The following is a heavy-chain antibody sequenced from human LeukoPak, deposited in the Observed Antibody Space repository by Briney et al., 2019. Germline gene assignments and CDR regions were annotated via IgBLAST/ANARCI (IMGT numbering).Heavy chain of an antibody. J-gene: IGHJ4*02. D-gene: IGHD6-13*01. Sequence: GGSLRLSCAASGFTFSSYAMSWVRQAPGRGLEWVSSISASGGSTDYADSVKGRFIISRDKSKNTLYLQMNSLRAEDTAVYYWGKRYSHTWTTGTHFDYWGQGTLVIVSS. CDR1: GFTFSSYA. CDR3: GKRYSHTWTTGTHFDY. CDR2: ISASGGST. V-gene: IGHV3-23*01.